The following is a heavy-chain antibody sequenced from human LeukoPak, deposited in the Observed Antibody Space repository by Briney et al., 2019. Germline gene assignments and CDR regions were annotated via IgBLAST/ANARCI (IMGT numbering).Heavy chain of an antibody. CDR3: AKDSRKAVRLLPVGGGYYFDY. CDR1: GFTFSSYA. CDR2: ISGSGGST. V-gene: IGHV3-23*01. Sequence: PGGSLRLSCAASGFTFSSYAMSWVRQAPGKGLEWVSAISGSGGSTYYADSVKGRFTISRDNSKKTLYLQMNSLRAEDTAVYYCAKDSRKAVRLLPVGGGYYFDYWGQGTLVTVSS. D-gene: IGHD2-15*01. J-gene: IGHJ4*02.